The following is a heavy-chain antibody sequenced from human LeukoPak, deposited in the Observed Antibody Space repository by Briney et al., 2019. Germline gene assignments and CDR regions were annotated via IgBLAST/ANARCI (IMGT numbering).Heavy chain of an antibody. D-gene: IGHD1-7*01. Sequence: GGSLRLSCAASGFTFSNYAMTWVRQAPGKGLEWVSGISGSGSSAYYADSVKGRFTLSRDYPKNTPYLQMNSLRAEDTAVYYCARVGWNYEYYFDYWGQGTLVTVSS. V-gene: IGHV3-23*01. J-gene: IGHJ4*02. CDR2: ISGSGSSA. CDR1: GFTFSNYA. CDR3: ARVGWNYEYYFDY.